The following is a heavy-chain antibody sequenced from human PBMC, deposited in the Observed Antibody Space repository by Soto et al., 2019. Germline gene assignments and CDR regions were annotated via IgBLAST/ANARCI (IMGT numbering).Heavy chain of an antibody. CDR3: ARSGEWLRLGWFDP. CDR1: GFTFSSYG. D-gene: IGHD6-19*01. J-gene: IGHJ5*02. CDR2: IWYDGSNK. V-gene: IGHV3-33*01. Sequence: QMQLVESGGGVVQPGRSLRLSCAASGFTFSSYGMHWVRQAPGKGLEWVAVIWYDGSNKYYADSVKGRFTISRDNSKNTLYLQMNSLRAEDTAVYYCARSGEWLRLGWFDPWGQGTLVTVSS.